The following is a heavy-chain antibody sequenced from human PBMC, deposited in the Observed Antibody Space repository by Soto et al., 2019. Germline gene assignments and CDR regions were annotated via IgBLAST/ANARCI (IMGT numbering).Heavy chain of an antibody. CDR3: ARTAYSSSWYPDY. V-gene: IGHV4-31*03. CDR1: GGSISSGGYY. CDR2: IYYSGST. D-gene: IGHD6-13*01. J-gene: IGHJ4*02. Sequence: QVQLQESGPGLVKPSQTLSLTCTVSGGSISSGGYYWSWIRQHPGKGLEWIGYIYYSGSTYYNPSLKSRVTISVDTCKNQFSLKLSSVTAADTAVYYCARTAYSSSWYPDYWGQGTLVTVSS.